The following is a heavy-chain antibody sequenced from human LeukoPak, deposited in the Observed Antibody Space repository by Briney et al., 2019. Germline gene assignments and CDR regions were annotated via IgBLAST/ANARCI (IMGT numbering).Heavy chain of an antibody. CDR3: ARDPESQKGRDGLDY. CDR2: IKTDGSAK. Sequence: GGSLRLSCAASGFTFSSYEMSWVRQAPGKGLEWVASIKTDGSAKYCVDSLKGRFTISRDNAKNSLYLQMNNLRAEDTAVYYCARDPESQKGRDGLDYWGQGSLVTVAS. J-gene: IGHJ4*02. V-gene: IGHV3-7*01. D-gene: IGHD1-14*01. CDR1: GFTFSSYE.